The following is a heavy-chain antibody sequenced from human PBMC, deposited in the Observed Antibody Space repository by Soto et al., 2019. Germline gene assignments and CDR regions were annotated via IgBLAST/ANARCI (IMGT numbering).Heavy chain of an antibody. CDR1: GFTFSSYS. Sequence: GGSLRLSCAASGFTFSSYSMNWVRQAPGKGLEWVSSISSSSSYIYYADSVKGRFTISRDNAKNSLYLQMNSLRAEDTAVYYCARDPSPNWGMGWVLSGNYYYMDVWGKGTTVTVSS. V-gene: IGHV3-21*01. D-gene: IGHD7-27*01. CDR3: ARDPSPNWGMGWVLSGNYYYMDV. J-gene: IGHJ6*03. CDR2: ISSSSSYI.